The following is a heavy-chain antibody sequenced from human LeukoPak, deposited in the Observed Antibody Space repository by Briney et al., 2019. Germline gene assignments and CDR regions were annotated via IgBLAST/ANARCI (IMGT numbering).Heavy chain of an antibody. Sequence: GGSLRLSCAASGFTFSSYGMTWVRQAPGKGLVWVSRINSDGSSTSYADSVKGRFTISRDNAKNTLYLQMNSLRAEDTAVYYCARDGPIYGDSDYYYYYMDVWGKGTTVTISS. CDR1: GFTFSSYG. V-gene: IGHV3-74*01. J-gene: IGHJ6*03. CDR2: INSDGSST. D-gene: IGHD4-17*01. CDR3: ARDGPIYGDSDYYYYYMDV.